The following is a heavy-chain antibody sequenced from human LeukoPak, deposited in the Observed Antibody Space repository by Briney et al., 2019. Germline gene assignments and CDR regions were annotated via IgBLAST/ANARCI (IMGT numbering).Heavy chain of an antibody. Sequence: SETLSLTCTVSGGSISSYYWSWIRQPAGKGLEWIGRIYTSGSTNYNPSLKSRVTMSVDTSKNQFSLKLSSVTAADTAVYYCARSYTMVLGVSRFDPWGQGTLVTVSS. CDR2: IYTSGST. J-gene: IGHJ5*02. CDR1: GGSISSYY. CDR3: ARSYTMVLGVSRFDP. D-gene: IGHD3-10*01. V-gene: IGHV4-4*07.